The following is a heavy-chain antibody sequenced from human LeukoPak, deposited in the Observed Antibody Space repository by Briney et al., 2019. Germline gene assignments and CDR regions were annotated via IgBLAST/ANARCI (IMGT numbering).Heavy chain of an antibody. CDR3: ARLRGYYDSSGLHFFDY. V-gene: IGHV5-51*01. D-gene: IGHD3-22*01. Sequence: GESLKLSCKGSGYSFTSYWIGWVRQMPGKGLEWMGIIYPGDSDTRYSPSFQGQVTISADKSISTAYLQWSSLKASDTAMYYCARLRGYYDSSGLHFFDYWGQGTLVTVSS. J-gene: IGHJ4*02. CDR1: GYSFTSYW. CDR2: IYPGDSDT.